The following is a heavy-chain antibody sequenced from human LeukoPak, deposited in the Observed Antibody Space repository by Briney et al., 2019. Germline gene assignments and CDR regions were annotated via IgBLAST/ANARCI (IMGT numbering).Heavy chain of an antibody. CDR2: INPNSGGT. CDR3: ARGPRYYYGSGSYYPKYYFDY. J-gene: IGHJ4*02. D-gene: IGHD3-10*01. Sequence: ASVKVSCKASGYTFTGYYMHWVGRAPGQGLQWMGRINPNSGGTNYAQKFQGRVTMTRDTSISTAYMELSRLRSDDTAVYYCARGPRYYYGSGSYYPKYYFDYWGQGTLVTVSS. CDR1: GYTFTGYY. V-gene: IGHV1-2*06.